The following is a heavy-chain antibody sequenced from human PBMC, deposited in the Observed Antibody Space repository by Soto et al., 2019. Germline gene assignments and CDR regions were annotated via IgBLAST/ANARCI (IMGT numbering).Heavy chain of an antibody. CDR1: GGSFSGYY. D-gene: IGHD3-9*01. J-gene: IGHJ4*02. CDR3: TRGGDPYKTGH. V-gene: IGHV4-34*01. CDR2: INHSGST. Sequence: SETLSLTCAVYGGSFSGYYWSWIRQPPGKGLEWIGEINHSGSTNYNPSLKSRVTISVDTSKNQFSLKLTSVTAADTAIYYCTRGGDPYKTGHWGQGTLVTVSS.